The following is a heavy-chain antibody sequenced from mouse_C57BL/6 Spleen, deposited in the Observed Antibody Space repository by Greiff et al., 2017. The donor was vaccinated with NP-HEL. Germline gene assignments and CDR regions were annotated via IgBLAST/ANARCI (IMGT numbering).Heavy chain of an antibody. CDR1: GYSFTGYY. Sequence: EVQLQQSGPELVKPGASVKISCKASGYSFTGYYMNWVKQSPEKSLEWIGEINPSTGGTTYNQKFKAKATLTLDKSSSTAYMQLKSLTSEDSAVYYCARYDYGDYWGQGTTLTVSS. J-gene: IGHJ2*01. V-gene: IGHV1-42*01. D-gene: IGHD2-4*01. CDR2: INPSTGGT. CDR3: ARYDYGDY.